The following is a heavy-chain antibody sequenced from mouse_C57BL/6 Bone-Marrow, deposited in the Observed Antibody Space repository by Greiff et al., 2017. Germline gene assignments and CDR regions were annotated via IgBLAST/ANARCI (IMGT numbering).Heavy chain of an antibody. Sequence: VQLQQPGAELVKPGASVKLSCKASGYTFTSYWMHWVKQRPGQGLEWIGMIHPNSGSTNYNEKFKSKATLTADKSSSAAYMQLSSLTSEDSAVYDCADGYYVYWYCDVWGTGTTVTVSS. V-gene: IGHV1-64*01. J-gene: IGHJ1*03. CDR3: ADGYYVYWYCDV. CDR1: GYTFTSYW. D-gene: IGHD2-3*01. CDR2: IHPNSGST.